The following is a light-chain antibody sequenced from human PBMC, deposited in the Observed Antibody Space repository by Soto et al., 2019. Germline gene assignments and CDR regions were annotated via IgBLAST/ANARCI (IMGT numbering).Light chain of an antibody. CDR2: GAS. V-gene: IGKV3-20*01. CDR1: QSVSSSY. J-gene: IGKJ2*01. Sequence: EIVLTQSPGTLSLSPGERATLSCRASQSVSSSYLAWYQQKPGQAPRLLIYGASGRATGIPDRFSGSGSGTDFPLTISRLEPADFAVYYCQQSGSSHPYTFGQGTKLEIK. CDR3: QQSGSSHPYT.